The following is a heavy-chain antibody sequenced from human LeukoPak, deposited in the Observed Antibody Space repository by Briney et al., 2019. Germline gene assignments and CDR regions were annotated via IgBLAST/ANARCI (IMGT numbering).Heavy chain of an antibody. CDR2: IYYSGST. V-gene: IGHV4-59*01. J-gene: IGHJ6*03. CDR3: ARDRPVGYGDYLYYYYYMDV. D-gene: IGHD4-17*01. Sequence: SETLSLTCTVSGGSISSYYWSWIRQPPGKGLEWIGYIYYSGSTNYNPSLKSRVTISVDTSKNQFSLKLSSVTAADTAVYYCARDRPVGYGDYLYYYYYMDVWGKGPRSPSP. CDR1: GGSISSYY.